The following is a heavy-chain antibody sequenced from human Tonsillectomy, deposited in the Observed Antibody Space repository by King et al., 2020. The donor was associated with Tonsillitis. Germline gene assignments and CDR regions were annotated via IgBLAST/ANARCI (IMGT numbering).Heavy chain of an antibody. CDR3: ASPGGHEGDAFDI. D-gene: IGHD3-10*01. J-gene: IGHJ3*02. CDR1: GFTFRDYY. V-gene: IGHV3-11*06. Sequence: VQLVESGGGLVKPGGSLRLSCAASGFTFRDYYMSWIRQAPGKGLEWVSYISSSGNYTNYADSVKGRFTISRDNAKNLLYLQMNSLRADDTAVYYCASPGGHEGDAFDIWGQGTMVTVSS. CDR2: ISSSGNYT.